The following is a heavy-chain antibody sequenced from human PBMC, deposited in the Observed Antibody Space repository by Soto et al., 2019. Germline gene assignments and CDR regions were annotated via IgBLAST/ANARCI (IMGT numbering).Heavy chain of an antibody. CDR1: GGSISSSSYY. CDR2: IYYSGST. D-gene: IGHD3-9*01. CDR3: ARQTRILPGYSGHFDY. Sequence: ASETLSLTCTVSGGSISSSSYYWGWIRQPPGKGLEWIGSIYYSGSTYYNPSLKSRVTISVDTSKNQFSLKLSSVTAADTAVYYFARQTRILPGYSGHFDYSGQGPLVTVSS. V-gene: IGHV4-39*01. J-gene: IGHJ4*02.